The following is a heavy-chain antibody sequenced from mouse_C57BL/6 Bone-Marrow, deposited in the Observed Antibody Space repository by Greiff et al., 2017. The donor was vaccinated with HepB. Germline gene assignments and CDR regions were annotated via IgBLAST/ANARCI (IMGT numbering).Heavy chain of an antibody. CDR2: IHPNSGST. D-gene: IGHD1-1*01. Sequence: QVQLQQPGAELVKPGASVKLSCKASGYTFTSYWMHWVKQRPGQGLEWIGMIHPNSGSTNYNEKFKSKATLTVDKSSSTAYMQLSSLTSEDSAVYYCARGHYSGSSSYYFDYWGQGTTLTVSS. CDR1: GYTFTSYW. J-gene: IGHJ2*01. V-gene: IGHV1-64*01. CDR3: ARGHYSGSSSYYFDY.